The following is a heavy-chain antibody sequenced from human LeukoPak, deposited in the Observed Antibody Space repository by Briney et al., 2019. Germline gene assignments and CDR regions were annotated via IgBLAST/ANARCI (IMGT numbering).Heavy chain of an antibody. J-gene: IGHJ3*01. CDR3: ARDSNPRGGYDAFDF. CDR2: IKGDESKK. D-gene: IGHD3-10*01. Sequence: GGSLRLSCTASGFTFGNYAMSWVRQAPGKGLEWVANIKGDESKKYYVDSVKGRFTISRDNAKNSLYLQMNSLRAEDTAVYYCARDSNPRGGYDAFDFWGQGTLVTVSS. CDR1: GFTFGNYA. V-gene: IGHV3-7*01.